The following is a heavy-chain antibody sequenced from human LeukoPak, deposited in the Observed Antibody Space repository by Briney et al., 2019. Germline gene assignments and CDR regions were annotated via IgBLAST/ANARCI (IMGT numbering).Heavy chain of an antibody. V-gene: IGHV4-34*01. D-gene: IGHD5-18*01. J-gene: IGHJ4*02. CDR1: GGSFSGYY. CDR3: AGGVDTAMDYYFDY. Sequence: SETLSLTCAVYGGSFSGYYWSWIRQPPGKGLEWIGEINHSGSTNYNPSLKSRVTISVDTSKNQFSLKLSSVTAADTAVYYCAGGVDTAMDYYFDYWGQGTLVTVSS. CDR2: INHSGST.